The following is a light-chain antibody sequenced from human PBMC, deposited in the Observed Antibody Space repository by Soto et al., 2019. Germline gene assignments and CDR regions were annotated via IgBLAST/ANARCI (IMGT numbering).Light chain of an antibody. CDR3: QSYDSSYHVG. CDR1: SGNIASNY. CDR2: EDN. J-gene: IGLJ2*01. Sequence: NFMLTQPHSVSESPGKTVTISCTRSSGNIASNYVQWYQQRPGSAPTTVIYEDNQRPSGVPDRFSGSIDSSSNSASLTISGLKTEDEADYYCQSYDSSYHVGFGGGTKLTVL. V-gene: IGLV6-57*04.